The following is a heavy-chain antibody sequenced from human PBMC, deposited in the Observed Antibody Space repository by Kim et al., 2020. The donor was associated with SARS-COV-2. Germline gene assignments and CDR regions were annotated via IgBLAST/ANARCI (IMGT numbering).Heavy chain of an antibody. Sequence: SETLSLTCTVSGGSISSYYWSWIRQPPGKGLEWIGYINYSGSTNYNPSLKSRVTISVDTSKNQFSLKLSSVTAADTAVYYCARSYYDILTGYYPYNWFDPWGQGTLVTVSS. V-gene: IGHV4-59*01. CDR3: ARSYYDILTGYYPYNWFDP. J-gene: IGHJ5*02. D-gene: IGHD3-9*01. CDR1: GGSISSYY. CDR2: INYSGST.